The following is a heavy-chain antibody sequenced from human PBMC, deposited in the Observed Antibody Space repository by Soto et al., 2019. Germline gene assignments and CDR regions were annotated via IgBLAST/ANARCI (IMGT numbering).Heavy chain of an antibody. J-gene: IGHJ5*02. CDR1: GFAFRHNY. Sequence: PXESLRLSCTVSGFAFRHNYLTWIRQAPGKGLEWLSYINTGGSPAYYADSVKGRFTISTDIAKKSLYLQMDSLRADDTGVYYCATGGIYYETWGQGTLVTVSS. CDR3: ATGGIYYET. D-gene: IGHD1-26*01. CDR2: INTGGSPA. V-gene: IGHV3-11*01.